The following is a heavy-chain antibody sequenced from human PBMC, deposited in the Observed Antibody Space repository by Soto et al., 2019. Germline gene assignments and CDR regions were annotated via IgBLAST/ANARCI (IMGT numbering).Heavy chain of an antibody. D-gene: IGHD6-6*01. CDR3: ARTSSSSFAGGMDV. CDR2: IYYSGNT. Sequence: SETLSLTCTVSGGSISSYYWSWIRQPPGKGLEWIGYIYYSGNTNYNPSLKSRVTISVDTSKNQFSLKLSSVTAADTAVYYCARTSSSSFAGGMDVWGQGTTVTVSS. V-gene: IGHV4-59*01. J-gene: IGHJ6*02. CDR1: GGSISSYY.